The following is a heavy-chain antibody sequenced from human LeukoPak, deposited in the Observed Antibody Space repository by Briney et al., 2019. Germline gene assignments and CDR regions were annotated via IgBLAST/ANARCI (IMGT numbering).Heavy chain of an antibody. Sequence: GGSLRLSCAASGFSFSSYEMNWVRQAPGKGLEWVSYISSSGSTIYYADSVKGRFTISRDNAKNSLYLQMNSLRAEDTAVYYCARLNYDSSTHYSNYFDYWGQGTLVTVSS. V-gene: IGHV3-48*03. D-gene: IGHD3-22*01. CDR1: GFSFSSYE. CDR2: ISSSGSTI. CDR3: ARLNYDSSTHYSNYFDY. J-gene: IGHJ4*02.